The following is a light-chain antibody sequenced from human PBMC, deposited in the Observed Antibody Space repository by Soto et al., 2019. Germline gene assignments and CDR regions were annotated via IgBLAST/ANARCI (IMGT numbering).Light chain of an antibody. Sequence: DIVMTQSPDSLAVSLGERATINCKSSQSVLYSSNNKNYLAWYQQKPGQPPKLLIYWASTRESGVPDRFSGSGSGTDFTLTISILQAEDVAVYYCQQYYSTPPTFGQGNKVEIK. J-gene: IGKJ1*01. CDR1: QSVLYSSNNKNY. CDR3: QQYYSTPPT. V-gene: IGKV4-1*01. CDR2: WAS.